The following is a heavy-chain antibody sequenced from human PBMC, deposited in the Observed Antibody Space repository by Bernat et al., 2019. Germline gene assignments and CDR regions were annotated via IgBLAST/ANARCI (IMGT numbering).Heavy chain of an antibody. Sequence: EVQLVESGGGLVQPGGSLRLSCAASGFTFSSYWMSWVRQAPGKGLEWVANIKQDGSEKYFVDSVKGRFTISRDNAKNSLYLQMNSLRAEDTAVYYCARGYYDSSGYCYALDIWGQGTMVTVSS. CDR2: IKQDGSEK. D-gene: IGHD3-22*01. J-gene: IGHJ3*02. CDR1: GFTFSSYW. CDR3: ARGYYDSSGYCYALDI. V-gene: IGHV3-7*03.